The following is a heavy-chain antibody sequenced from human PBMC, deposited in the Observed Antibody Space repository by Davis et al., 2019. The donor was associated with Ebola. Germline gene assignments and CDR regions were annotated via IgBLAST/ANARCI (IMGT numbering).Heavy chain of an antibody. Sequence: SVTVSCKASGGTFSSYAISWVRQAPAQGLEWMGGIIPIFGTANYAQKSRGRVTITADESTSTAYMELSSLRSEDTAVYYCARDKVRVHCSSTSCYRYFDYWGQGTLVTVSS. CDR2: IIPIFGTA. V-gene: IGHV1-69*13. CDR1: GGTFSSYA. D-gene: IGHD2-2*02. CDR3: ARDKVRVHCSSTSCYRYFDY. J-gene: IGHJ4*02.